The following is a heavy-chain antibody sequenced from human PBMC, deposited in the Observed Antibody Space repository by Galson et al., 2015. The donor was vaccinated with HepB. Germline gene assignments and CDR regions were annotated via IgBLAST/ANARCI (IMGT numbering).Heavy chain of an antibody. CDR1: GFTFSNYW. D-gene: IGHD6-19*01. CDR2: INSDGSIT. J-gene: IGHJ5*02. Sequence: SLRLSCAASGFTFSNYWMHWVRQAPGKGLVWVSRINSDGSITSYADSVKGRFTISRDNAKNTLYLQVNSLRAEDTAVYYCARDPSERVSVTGTRGCFDPWGQGTLVTVSS. V-gene: IGHV3-74*01. CDR3: ARDPSERVSVTGTRGCFDP.